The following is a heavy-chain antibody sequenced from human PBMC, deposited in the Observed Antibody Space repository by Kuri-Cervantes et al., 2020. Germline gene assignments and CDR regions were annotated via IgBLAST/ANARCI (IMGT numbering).Heavy chain of an antibody. CDR3: ARGGNAQKAYCGGDCYNWYFDL. CDR2: IYYSGST. CDR1: GGSISSSSYY. Sequence: SETLSLTCTVSGGSISSSSYYWGWIRQPPGKGLEWIGSIYYSGSTYYNPSLKSRVTISVDMSKNQFSLKLTSVTAADTAVCYCARGGNAQKAYCGGDCYNWYFDLWGRGTLVTVSS. V-gene: IGHV4-39*01. D-gene: IGHD2-21*02. J-gene: IGHJ2*01.